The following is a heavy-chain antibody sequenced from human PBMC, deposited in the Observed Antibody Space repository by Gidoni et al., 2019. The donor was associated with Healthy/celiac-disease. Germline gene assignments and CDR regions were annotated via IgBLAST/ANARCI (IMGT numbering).Heavy chain of an antibody. CDR3: ASKVTAIESFDY. Sequence: QVQLQESGPGLVKPSETLSLTCAVSGYSISSGYYWGWIRQPPGKGLEWIGRSYYSGSTYYNPSLKSRVTISVDTSKNQFSLKLSSVAAADTAVYYCASKVTAIESFDYWGQGTLVTVSS. V-gene: IGHV4-38-2*01. J-gene: IGHJ4*02. CDR1: GYSISSGYY. CDR2: SYYSGST. D-gene: IGHD2-21*02.